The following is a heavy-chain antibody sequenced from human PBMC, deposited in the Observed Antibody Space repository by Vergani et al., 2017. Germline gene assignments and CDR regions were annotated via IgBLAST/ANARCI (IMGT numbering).Heavy chain of an antibody. CDR2: IYYSGST. Sequence: QVHLNEAGPGLVKPSQTLSLTCTVSGASISSSSYYWGWIRQPPGKGLEWIGSIYYSGSTYYNPSLKSRVTISVDTSKNQFSLKLSSVTAADTAVYYCARLRRQLVHLWGQGTLVTVSS. CDR3: ARLRRQLVHL. D-gene: IGHD6-6*01. V-gene: IGHV4-39*01. J-gene: IGHJ4*02. CDR1: GASISSSSYY.